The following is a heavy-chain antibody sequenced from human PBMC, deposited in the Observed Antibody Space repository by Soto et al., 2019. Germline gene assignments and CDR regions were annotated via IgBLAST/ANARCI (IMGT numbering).Heavy chain of an antibody. Sequence: SETLSLTCTVSGGSISSYYWSWIRQPPGKGLEWIGYIYFSGSTNYNPSLKSRVTMSVDTSKNQFSLKLSSVTAADTAIYYCARAPYSDYVDFWGQGNLVTVSS. D-gene: IGHD1-26*01. CDR3: ARAPYSDYVDF. J-gene: IGHJ4*02. CDR1: GGSISSYY. CDR2: IYFSGST. V-gene: IGHV4-59*01.